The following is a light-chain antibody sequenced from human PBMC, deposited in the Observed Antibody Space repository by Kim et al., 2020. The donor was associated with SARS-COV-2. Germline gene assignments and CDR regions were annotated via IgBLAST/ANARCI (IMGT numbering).Light chain of an antibody. CDR2: GKN. CDR1: SLRSYY. Sequence: PAVSVALGQTVRITCQGDSLRSYYASWYQQKPGQAPVLVIYGKNNRPSGIPDRFSGSSSGNTASLTSTGAQAEDEADYYCNSRDDVFGTGTKVTVL. J-gene: IGLJ1*01. V-gene: IGLV3-19*01. CDR3: NSRDDV.